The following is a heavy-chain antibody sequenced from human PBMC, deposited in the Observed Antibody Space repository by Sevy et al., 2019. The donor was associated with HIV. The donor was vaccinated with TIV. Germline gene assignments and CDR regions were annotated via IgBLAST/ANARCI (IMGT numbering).Heavy chain of an antibody. D-gene: IGHD3-22*01. CDR2: TRNKANSYTT. CDR1: GFTFSDHY. Sequence: GGSLRLSCAASGFTFSDHYMDWVRQAPGKGLEWVGRTRNKANSYTTEYAASVKGRFTISTDDSMNSLYLQMNSLKTVETAVYYCARGRGGYDSSGYSYFDYWGQGTLVTVSS. J-gene: IGHJ4*02. V-gene: IGHV3-72*01. CDR3: ARGRGGYDSSGYSYFDY.